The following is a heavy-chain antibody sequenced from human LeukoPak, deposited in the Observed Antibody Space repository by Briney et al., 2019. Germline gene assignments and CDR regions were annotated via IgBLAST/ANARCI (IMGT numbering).Heavy chain of an antibody. CDR2: TYSGGST. D-gene: IGHD5-12*01. J-gene: IGHJ4*02. Sequence: GGSLRLSCAASGFTVSSNYMSWVRQAPGKGLEWVSVTYSGGSTYYADSVKGRFTISRHNSKNTLYLQMNSLRAEDTAVYYCARDDTSSGYDNFDYWGQGTLVPVSS. CDR3: ARDDTSSGYDNFDY. CDR1: GFTVSSNY. V-gene: IGHV3-53*04.